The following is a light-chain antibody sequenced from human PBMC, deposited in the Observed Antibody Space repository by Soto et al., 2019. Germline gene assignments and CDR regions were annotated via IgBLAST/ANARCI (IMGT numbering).Light chain of an antibody. CDR2: EVS. V-gene: IGLV2-14*01. J-gene: IGLJ1*01. CDR3: SSYTSSSTYV. Sequence: QSALTQSRSVSGSPGQSVTISCTGTSSDVGGYNFVSWYQQYPGKAPKLIISEVSNRPSGVSNRFSGSKSGNTASLTISGLQAEDEADYYCSSYTSSSTYVFVSGTKLTVL. CDR1: SSDVGGYNF.